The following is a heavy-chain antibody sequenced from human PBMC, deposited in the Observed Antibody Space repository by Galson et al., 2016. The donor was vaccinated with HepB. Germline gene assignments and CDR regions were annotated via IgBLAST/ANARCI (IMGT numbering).Heavy chain of an antibody. CDR3: ARQDKAGLVNF. V-gene: IGHV4-4*01. J-gene: IGHJ3*01. Sequence: ETLSLTCAVSGGSISSYNWWSWVRQPPGKGLEWIGNIYYSGTTYYNPSLESRVTISVDTAKNQFSLSLNSVAAADAALYICARQDKAGLVNFWGRGTMVIVSS. CDR2: IYYSGTT. D-gene: IGHD3/OR15-3a*01. CDR1: GGSISSYNW.